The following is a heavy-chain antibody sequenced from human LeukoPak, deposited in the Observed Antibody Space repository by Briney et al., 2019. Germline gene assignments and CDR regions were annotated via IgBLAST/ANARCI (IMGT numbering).Heavy chain of an antibody. Sequence: PWRSLRLSCAASGFTFSNYGIHWVRQAPGKGLEWVAVIWYDGNNKYYAASVKGRFTISRDNSKNPLYLQMNTLRAEDTAVYYCARDASDTAMVGYFQRWGQGTLVTVSS. D-gene: IGHD5-18*01. CDR2: IWYDGNNK. V-gene: IGHV3-33*01. J-gene: IGHJ1*01. CDR1: GFTFSNYG. CDR3: ARDASDTAMVGYFQR.